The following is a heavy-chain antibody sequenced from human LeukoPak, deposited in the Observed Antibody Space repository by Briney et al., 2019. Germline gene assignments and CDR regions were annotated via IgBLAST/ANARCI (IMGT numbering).Heavy chain of an antibody. CDR1: GFTFSSYW. D-gene: IGHD2-21*01. Sequence: PTGGSLRLSCAASGFTFSSYWMHWVRQAPGKGLVWVSRINTDGSSTSYADSVKGRFTISRDNAKNTLYLQMNSLRAEDTAVYYCVIVVAPLDAFDIWGQGTMVTVSS. CDR2: INTDGSST. CDR3: VIVVAPLDAFDI. J-gene: IGHJ3*02. V-gene: IGHV3-74*01.